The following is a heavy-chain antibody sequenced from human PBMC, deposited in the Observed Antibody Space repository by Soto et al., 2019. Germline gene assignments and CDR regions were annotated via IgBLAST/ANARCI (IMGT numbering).Heavy chain of an antibody. D-gene: IGHD4-17*01. J-gene: IGHJ5*02. V-gene: IGHV4-59*01. Sequence: PSETLSLTCTISGGSISPYSWTWIRQSPGKGLEWIGYVSHSGRTFYTPSLKSRLTMSLDTSRSQFSLRLKSVSAADTAVYYCARLLGGYDDYGGWFAPWGQGTLGT. CDR3: ARLLGGYDDYGGWFAP. CDR1: GGSISPYS. CDR2: VSHSGRT.